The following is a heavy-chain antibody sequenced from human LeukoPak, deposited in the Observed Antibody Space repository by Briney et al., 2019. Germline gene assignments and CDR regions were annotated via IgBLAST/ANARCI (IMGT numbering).Heavy chain of an antibody. CDR3: ARDPRLPPYYYYMDV. CDR1: GFTFSRYS. J-gene: IGHJ6*03. CDR2: IGTTSSYI. V-gene: IGHV3-21*01. Sequence: GGSLRLSCAASGFTFSRYSMNWVRQAPGKGLEWVSSIGTTSSYIYYADSVKGRFTISRDNAKNSLYLQMNSLRAEDTAVYYCARDPRLPPYYYYMDVWGKGTTVIVSS.